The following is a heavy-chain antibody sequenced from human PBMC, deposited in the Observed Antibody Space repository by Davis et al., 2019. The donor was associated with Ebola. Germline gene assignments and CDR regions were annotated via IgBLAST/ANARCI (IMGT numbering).Heavy chain of an antibody. CDR2: ISGSGGST. CDR3: AKSGLSFGVVKYHYGMDV. D-gene: IGHD3-3*01. Sequence: GGSLRLSCAASGFTFSSYGMHWVRQAPGKGLEWVSGISGSGGSTYYADSVKGRFSMSRDNSKNTVYLQMNSLRADDTAVYYCAKSGLSFGVVKYHYGMDVWGKGTTVTVSS. V-gene: IGHV3-23*01. J-gene: IGHJ6*04. CDR1: GFTFSSYG.